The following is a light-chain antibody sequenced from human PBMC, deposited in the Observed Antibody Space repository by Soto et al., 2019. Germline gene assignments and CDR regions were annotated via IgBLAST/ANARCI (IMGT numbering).Light chain of an antibody. V-gene: IGKV1-33*01. CDR2: DAS. CDR3: QPYDDLPFT. J-gene: IGKJ3*01. Sequence: DIQMTQSPSSLSASVGDRVTITCQASQNINIYLNWYQQSPGRAPKLRIYDASSLEKGVPSRFSGTGSGTHFTLTISSLQPEDIATYYCQPYDDLPFTFGPGTKVDIK. CDR1: QNINIY.